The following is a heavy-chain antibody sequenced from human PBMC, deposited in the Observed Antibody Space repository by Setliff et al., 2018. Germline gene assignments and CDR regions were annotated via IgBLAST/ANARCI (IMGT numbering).Heavy chain of an antibody. CDR3: ARVSRTIVAARGFDY. CDR2: IIPIFGTA. D-gene: IGHD1-26*01. Sequence: GASVKVSCKASGGTFINYAISWVRQAPGQGLEWMGGIIPIFGTANYAQKFQGRVTITADESTSTAYMELSSLRSEDTAVYYCARVSRTIVAARGFDYWGQGTLVTVPQ. V-gene: IGHV1-69*13. CDR1: GGTFINYA. J-gene: IGHJ4*02.